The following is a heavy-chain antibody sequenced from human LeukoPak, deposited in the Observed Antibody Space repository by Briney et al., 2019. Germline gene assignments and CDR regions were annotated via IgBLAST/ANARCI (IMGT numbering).Heavy chain of an antibody. Sequence: ASVKVSCKASGYTFTDYYIHWVRQAPGQGLEWMGWINPNSGGTNYAQKFQGRVTMTRDTSISTAYMELSRLRSDDTAVYYCASSVAGTPLDFYYYYGMDVWGQGTTVTVSS. CDR1: GYTFTDYY. V-gene: IGHV1-2*02. D-gene: IGHD6-19*01. CDR2: INPNSGGT. J-gene: IGHJ6*02. CDR3: ASSVAGTPLDFYYYYGMDV.